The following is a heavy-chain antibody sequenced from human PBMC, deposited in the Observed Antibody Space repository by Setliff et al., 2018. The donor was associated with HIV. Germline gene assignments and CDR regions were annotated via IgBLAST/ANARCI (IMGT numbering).Heavy chain of an antibody. Sequence: SVKVSCKASGGTFSSYAISWVRQAPGQGLEWMGGIIPIFGTANYAQKFQGRVTITTDESTSTAYMELRSLRSDDTAVYYCARACRDGYNFLAFDIWGQGTMVTVSS. CDR2: IIPIFGTA. CDR1: GGTFSSYA. CDR3: ARACRDGYNFLAFDI. J-gene: IGHJ3*02. V-gene: IGHV1-69*05. D-gene: IGHD5-12*01.